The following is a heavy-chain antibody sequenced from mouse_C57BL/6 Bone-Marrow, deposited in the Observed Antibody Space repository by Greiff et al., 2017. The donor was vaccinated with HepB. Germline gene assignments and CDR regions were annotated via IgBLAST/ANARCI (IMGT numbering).Heavy chain of an antibody. J-gene: IGHJ1*03. CDR2: IYPRDGST. Sequence: VQLQQSDAELVKPGASVKISCKVSGYTFTDHTIHWMKQRPEQGLEWIGYIYPRDGSTKYNEKFKGKATLTADKSSSTAYMQLNSLTSEDSAVYFCARDGDLLWLRWYFDVWGTGTTVTVSS. CDR3: ARDGDLLWLRWYFDV. CDR1: GYTFTDHT. V-gene: IGHV1-78*01. D-gene: IGHD2-2*01.